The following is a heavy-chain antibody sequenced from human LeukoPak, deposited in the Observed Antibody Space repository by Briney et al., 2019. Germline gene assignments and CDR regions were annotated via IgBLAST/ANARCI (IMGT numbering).Heavy chain of an antibody. Sequence: GGSLRLSCAASGFTFSGHNMNWVRQAPGKGLEWISFVSISSGTIYYADSVNGRFRISRDNAKSSLDLEMNSLRAEDTAVYYCARGVGQYSSSPFDYWGQGTLVTVSS. CDR1: GFTFSGHN. D-gene: IGHD6-13*01. V-gene: IGHV3-48*04. CDR3: ARGVGQYSSSPFDY. CDR2: VSISSGTI. J-gene: IGHJ4*02.